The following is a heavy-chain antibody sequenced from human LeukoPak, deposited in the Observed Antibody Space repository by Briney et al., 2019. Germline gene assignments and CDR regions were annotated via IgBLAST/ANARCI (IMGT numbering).Heavy chain of an antibody. CDR1: GFTFSSYE. V-gene: IGHV3-48*03. Sequence: PGGSLRLSCAASGFTFSSYEMNWVRQAPGKGLEWVSYISSSGSTIYYADSVKGRFTISRDNAKNSLYLQINSLRAEDTAVYYCARLLRWFGEFPVGMDVWGQGTTVTVSS. CDR2: ISSSGSTI. CDR3: ARLLRWFGEFPVGMDV. J-gene: IGHJ6*02. D-gene: IGHD3-10*01.